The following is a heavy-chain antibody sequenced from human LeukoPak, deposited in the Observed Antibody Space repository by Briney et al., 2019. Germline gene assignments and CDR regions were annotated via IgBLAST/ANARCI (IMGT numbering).Heavy chain of an antibody. V-gene: IGHV1-69*05. CDR1: GGTFSSYA. J-gene: IGHJ1*01. D-gene: IGHD6-6*01. CDR2: IIPIFGTA. CDR3: ARGLAARRGSEYFQH. Sequence: SVKVSCKASGGTFSSYAISWVRQAPGQGLEWMGGIIPIFGTANYAQKFQGRVTITTDESTSTAYMELSSLRSEDTAVCYCARGLAARRGSEYFQHWGQGTLVTVSS.